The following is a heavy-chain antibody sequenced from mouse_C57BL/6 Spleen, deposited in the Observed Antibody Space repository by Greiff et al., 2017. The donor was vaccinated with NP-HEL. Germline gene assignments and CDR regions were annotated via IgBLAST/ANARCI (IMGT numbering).Heavy chain of an antibody. V-gene: IGHV1-55*01. D-gene: IGHD2-3*01. CDR1: GYTFTSYW. CDR3: ERWDSSYDAGFDY. CDR2: IYPGSGST. Sequence: QVQLQQPGAELVKPGASVKMSCKASGYTFTSYWITWVKQRPGQGLEWIGDIYPGSGSTNYNEKFKSKATLTVDTSSSPAYMQLSSLTSVDSAVYACERWDSSYDAGFDYWGQGTTVTVSS. J-gene: IGHJ2*01.